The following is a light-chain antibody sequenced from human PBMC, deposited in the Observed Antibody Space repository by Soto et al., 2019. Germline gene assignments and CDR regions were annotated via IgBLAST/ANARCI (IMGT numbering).Light chain of an antibody. Sequence: QTVVTQEPSFSVSPGGTVTLTCGLTSGSVSTSYYPSWYQQTPGQAPRTLIYNTNTRSSGVPDRFSGFILGNKAALTITGAQADDECDYYCVLYMGSGIWVFGGGTKMTVL. CDR3: VLYMGSGIWV. CDR1: SGSVSTSYY. V-gene: IGLV8-61*01. J-gene: IGLJ3*02. CDR2: NTN.